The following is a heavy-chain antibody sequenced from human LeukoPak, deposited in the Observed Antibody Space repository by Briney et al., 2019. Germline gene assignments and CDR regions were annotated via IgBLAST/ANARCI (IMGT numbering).Heavy chain of an antibody. D-gene: IGHD6-6*01. CDR2: VYPGDSDT. J-gene: IGHJ4*02. CDR3: ARQYPHSSSSAD. V-gene: IGHV5-51*01. Sequence: GESLKISCKGSGYTFTSYWIGWVRQMPGKGLEWMGIVYPGDSDTRYSPSFQGQVTISAVKSISTAYLQWSSLKASDTAMYYCARQYPHSSSSADWGQGTLVTVSS. CDR1: GYTFTSYW.